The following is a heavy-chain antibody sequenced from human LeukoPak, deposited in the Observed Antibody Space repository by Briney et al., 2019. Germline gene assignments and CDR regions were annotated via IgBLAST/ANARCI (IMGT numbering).Heavy chain of an antibody. CDR2: ISAYNGNT. Sequence: ASVKVSCKASGYTFTSYGISWVRQAPGQGLEWMGWISAYNGNTNYAQKLQGRVTMTTDTPTSTAYMELRSLRSDDTAVYYCARPDDYVCGSYRWPWFDPWGQGTLVTVSS. CDR3: ARPDDYVCGSYRWPWFDP. V-gene: IGHV1-18*01. D-gene: IGHD3-16*02. J-gene: IGHJ5*02. CDR1: GYTFTSYG.